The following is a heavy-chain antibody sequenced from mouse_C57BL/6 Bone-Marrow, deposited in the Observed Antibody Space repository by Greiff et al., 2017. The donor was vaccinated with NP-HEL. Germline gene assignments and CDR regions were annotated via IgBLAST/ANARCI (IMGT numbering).Heavy chain of an antibody. J-gene: IGHJ3*01. CDR1: GYTFTSYW. CDR3: ARSYYYVSSRGFAY. V-gene: IGHV1-55*01. D-gene: IGHD1-1*01. CDR2: LYPGSGST. Sequence: VQLQQPGAELVKPGASVKMSCKASGYTFTSYWITWVKLRPGQGLVWIGDLYPGSGSTNYNEQFKGKATLTVDTSSSPAYMQLSSLTTEDSAVYYCARSYYYVSSRGFAYWGQGTLVTVSA.